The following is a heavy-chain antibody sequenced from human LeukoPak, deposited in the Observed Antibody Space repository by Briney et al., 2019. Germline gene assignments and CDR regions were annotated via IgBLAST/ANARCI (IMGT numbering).Heavy chain of an antibody. CDR2: IRYDGSNK. Sequence: PGGSLRLSCAASGFTFSSYGMHWVRQAPGKGLEWVAFIRYDGSNKYYADSVKGRFTISRDNSKNTLYLQMNSLRAEDTAVYYCAKTYYYDSSGPPRYYYYYMDVWGKGTTVTISS. D-gene: IGHD3-22*01. J-gene: IGHJ6*03. V-gene: IGHV3-30*02. CDR1: GFTFSSYG. CDR3: AKTYYYDSSGPPRYYYYYMDV.